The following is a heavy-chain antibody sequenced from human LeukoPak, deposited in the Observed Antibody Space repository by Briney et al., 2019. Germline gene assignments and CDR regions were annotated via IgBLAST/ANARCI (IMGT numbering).Heavy chain of an antibody. V-gene: IGHV6-1*01. J-gene: IGHJ4*02. CDR1: GDSVFSSTAA. Sequence: SQTLSLTCAISGDSVFSSTAAWNWIRQSPSRGLECLGRTYYRSNWINEYAISVRGRIAINPDTSMNQFSLQLNSVTPEDTAVYFCARDDVVRRYDYWGQGIRVTVSS. CDR2: TYYRSNWIN. CDR3: ARDDVVRRYDY. D-gene: IGHD2-21*01.